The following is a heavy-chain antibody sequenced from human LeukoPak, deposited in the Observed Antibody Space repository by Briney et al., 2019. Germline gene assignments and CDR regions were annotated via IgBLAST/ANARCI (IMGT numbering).Heavy chain of an antibody. CDR3: ARGPFIVVVPAAISD. J-gene: IGHJ4*02. CDR2: IYYSGST. V-gene: IGHV4-31*03. Sequence: SKTLSLTCTVSGGSISSGGYYWSWIRQHPGKGLEWIGYIYYSGSTYYNPSLKSRVTISVDTSKNQFSLKLSSVTAADTAVYYCARGPFIVVVPAAISDWGQGTLVTVSS. D-gene: IGHD2-2*02. CDR1: GGSISSGGYY.